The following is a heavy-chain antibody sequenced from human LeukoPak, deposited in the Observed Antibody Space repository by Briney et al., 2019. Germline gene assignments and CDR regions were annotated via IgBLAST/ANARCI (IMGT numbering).Heavy chain of an antibody. V-gene: IGHV4-34*01. CDR2: INHSEST. CDR1: GGSFSGYY. D-gene: IGHD2-2*01. CDR3: ARGPGVVVPAARYSSRRRYFDY. J-gene: IGHJ4*02. Sequence: SETLSLTCAVYGGSFSGYYWSWIRQPPGKGLEWIGEINHSESTNYNPSLKSRVTISVDTSKNQFSLKLSSVTAADTAVYYCARGPGVVVPAARYSSRRRYFDYWGQGTLVTVSS.